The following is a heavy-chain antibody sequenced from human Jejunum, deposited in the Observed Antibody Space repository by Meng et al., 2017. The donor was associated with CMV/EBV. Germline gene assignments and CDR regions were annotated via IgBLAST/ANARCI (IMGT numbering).Heavy chain of an antibody. CDR2: IYWDDDK. Sequence: LSITYSALGVGWIRQTTGKALEWLAFIYWDDDKRYNPSLKNRLIITKDAPKNQVVLTMTNVDPADTATYHCVHRKDYSGNWNGGSADFWGQGALVPSPQ. CDR3: VHRKDYSGNWNGGSADF. J-gene: IGHJ4*02. D-gene: IGHD1-1*01. V-gene: IGHV2-5*02. CDR1: LSITYSALG.